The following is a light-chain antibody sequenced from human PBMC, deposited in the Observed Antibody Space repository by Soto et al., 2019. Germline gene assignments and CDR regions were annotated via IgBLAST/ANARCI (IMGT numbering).Light chain of an antibody. CDR1: QSVSTS. CDR2: DAS. J-gene: IGKJ1*01. CDR3: QVRDVWPS. Sequence: NVLTQSPVTLAFFPGEKALLSRRASQSVSTSLAWYQHKPGQAPRLFIYDASKRAPGVPARFSGSGSGTDFTLTISSLEPEDFAVYYCQVRDVWPSFGQGTKVDIK. V-gene: IGKV3-11*01.